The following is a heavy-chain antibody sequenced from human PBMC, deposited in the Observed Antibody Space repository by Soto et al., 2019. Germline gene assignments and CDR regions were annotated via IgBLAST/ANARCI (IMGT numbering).Heavy chain of an antibody. CDR1: GFTFSSDW. Sequence: GGSLRLSCVASGFTFSSDWIHWVRKAPGKGLVWVAHIKSDGRDTKYADSVKGRFTISRDNAKNSVYLQMNSLRAEDTAVYYCARAAAFNYGGNSGSDCWGQGTLVTVSS. J-gene: IGHJ4*02. CDR3: ARAAAFNYGGNSGSDC. V-gene: IGHV3-74*03. D-gene: IGHD4-17*01. CDR2: IKSDGRDT.